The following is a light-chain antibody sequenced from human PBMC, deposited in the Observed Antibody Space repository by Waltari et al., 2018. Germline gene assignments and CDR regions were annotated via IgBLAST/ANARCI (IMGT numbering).Light chain of an antibody. CDR3: QTGGHGTWV. Sequence: QLVLPQSPSASASLGAPVKLTCTLTSGPSTDIIACHPQHPQKGPRYWMKVNSDGSHSKGDEIPDRFSGSSSGAERYLTISSLQSEDEADYYCQTGGHGTWVFGGGTKLTVL. CDR1: SGPSTDI. CDR2: VNSDGSH. J-gene: IGLJ3*02. V-gene: IGLV4-69*02.